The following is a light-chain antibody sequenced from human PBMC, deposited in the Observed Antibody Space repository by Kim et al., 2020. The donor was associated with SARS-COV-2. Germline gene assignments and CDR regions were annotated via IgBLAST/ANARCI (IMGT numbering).Light chain of an antibody. CDR2: AAS. Sequence: SIGDSVTFTWRASQSISTHVHWYQQKPGKAPELLIYAASTLHDGVPSRFIGDGSGTYFTLTINGLQPEDFATYYCQQTYTSLQITFGQGTRLEIK. J-gene: IGKJ5*01. CDR3: QQTYTSLQIT. CDR1: QSISTH. V-gene: IGKV1-39*01.